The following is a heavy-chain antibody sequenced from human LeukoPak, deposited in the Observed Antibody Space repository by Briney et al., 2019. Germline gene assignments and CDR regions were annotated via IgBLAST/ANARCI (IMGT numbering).Heavy chain of an antibody. J-gene: IGHJ4*02. CDR2: IDPNSGDT. CDR1: GYSFTGYY. CDR3: ASSYCSSTSCYVFDY. V-gene: IGHV1-2*02. D-gene: IGHD2-2*01. Sequence: ASVKVSCKASGYSFTGYYMHWVRQAPGQGLEWMGWIDPNSGDTNYAQKLQGRVTMTTDTSTSTAYMELRSLRSDDTAVYYCASSYCSSTSCYVFDYWGQGTLVTVSS.